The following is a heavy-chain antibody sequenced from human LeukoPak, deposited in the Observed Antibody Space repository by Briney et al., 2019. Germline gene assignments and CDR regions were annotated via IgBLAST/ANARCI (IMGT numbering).Heavy chain of an antibody. CDR2: ISSSSSYI. CDR1: GFTFSSYS. J-gene: IGHJ5*02. V-gene: IGHV3-21*01. CDR3: ARDRRITFGGVIVSNWFDP. D-gene: IGHD3-16*02. Sequence: GGSLRLSCAASGFTFSSYSMNWVRQAPGKGLEWVSSISSSSSYIYYADSVKGRFTVSRDNAKNSLYLQMNSLRAEDTAVYYCARDRRITFGGVIVSNWFDPWGQGTLVTVSS.